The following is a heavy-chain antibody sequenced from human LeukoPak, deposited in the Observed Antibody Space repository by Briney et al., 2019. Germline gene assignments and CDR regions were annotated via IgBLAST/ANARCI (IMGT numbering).Heavy chain of an antibody. CDR3: ARGGGSGRGNWFDP. V-gene: IGHV4-59*01. J-gene: IGHJ5*02. CDR1: GGSISPYY. CDR2: IYYSGST. Sequence: PSETLSLTCTVSGGSISPYYWSWIRQPPGKGLEWIGYIYYSGSTIYNPSLNSRVTISVDTSKSQFSLKLSSATAADTAVYYCARGGGSGRGNWFDPWGQGSLVIVSS. D-gene: IGHD3-10*01.